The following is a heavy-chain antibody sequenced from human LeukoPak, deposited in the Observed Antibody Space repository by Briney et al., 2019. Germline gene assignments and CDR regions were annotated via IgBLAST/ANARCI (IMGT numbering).Heavy chain of an antibody. Sequence: GRSLRLSCAASGFTFSSYAMHWVRQAPGKGLEWVAVISYDGSSKYYADSVKGRFTISRDNSKNTLYLQMNSLRAEDTAVYYCARVVVATIWGQGTLVTVSS. CDR2: ISYDGSSK. D-gene: IGHD5-12*01. V-gene: IGHV3-30*01. J-gene: IGHJ4*02. CDR1: GFTFSSYA. CDR3: ARVVVATI.